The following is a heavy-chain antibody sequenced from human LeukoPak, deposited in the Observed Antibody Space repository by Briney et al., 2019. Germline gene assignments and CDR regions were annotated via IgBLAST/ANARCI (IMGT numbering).Heavy chain of an antibody. Sequence: ASVKVSCKASGGTFSSYAISWVRQAPGQGLEWMGGIIPILGTANYAQKFQGRVTITTDESTSTAYMELSSLRSEDTAVYYCARGVEDEGGWYNWFDPWGQGTLVTVSS. D-gene: IGHD2-15*01. V-gene: IGHV1-69*05. CDR3: ARGVEDEGGWYNWFDP. J-gene: IGHJ5*02. CDR2: IIPILGTA. CDR1: GGTFSSYA.